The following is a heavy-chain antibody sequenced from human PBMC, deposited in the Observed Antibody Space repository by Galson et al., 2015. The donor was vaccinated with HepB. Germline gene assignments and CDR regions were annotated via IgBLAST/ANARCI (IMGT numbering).Heavy chain of an antibody. J-gene: IGHJ4*02. V-gene: IGHV1-69*04. CDR3: ARDLGYSSGRYRRYFDY. CDR1: GGTFSSYA. Sequence: SVKVSCKASGGTFSSYAISWVRQAPGQGLEWMGRIIPILGIANYAQKFQGRVTITADKSTSTAYMELSSLRSEDTAVYYCARDLGYSSGRYRRYFDYWGQGTLVTVSS. CDR2: IIPILGIA. D-gene: IGHD6-19*01.